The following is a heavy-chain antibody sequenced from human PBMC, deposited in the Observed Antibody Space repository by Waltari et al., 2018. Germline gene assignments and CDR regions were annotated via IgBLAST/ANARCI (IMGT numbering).Heavy chain of an antibody. CDR1: GLNIKDYG. J-gene: IGHJ6*02. Sequence: EVQLLESGGGLVQPGGSLRLSCVASGLNIKDYGISWVRQAPGKGREWVSSISATGTRIYYADSVKGRFTISRDNSKNTIYVQMNSLSADDTAVYYCAKLWWGIYYYGMDVWGQGTAVTVS. V-gene: IGHV3-23*01. CDR3: AKLWWGIYYYGMDV. D-gene: IGHD2-15*01. CDR2: ISATGTRI.